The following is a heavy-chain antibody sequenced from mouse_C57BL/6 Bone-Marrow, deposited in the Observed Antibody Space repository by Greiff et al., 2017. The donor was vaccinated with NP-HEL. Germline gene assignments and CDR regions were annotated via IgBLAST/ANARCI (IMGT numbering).Heavy chain of an antibody. Sequence: VQLQQSGPVLVKPGASVKMSCKASGYTFTDYYMNWVKQSHGKSLEWIGVINPYNGGTSYNQKFKGKATLTVDKSSSTAYMELNSLTSEDSAVYYCARLTWDGRAWFAYWGQGTLVTVSA. J-gene: IGHJ3*01. D-gene: IGHD4-1*01. V-gene: IGHV1-19*01. CDR2: INPYNGGT. CDR3: ARLTWDGRAWFAY. CDR1: GYTFTDYY.